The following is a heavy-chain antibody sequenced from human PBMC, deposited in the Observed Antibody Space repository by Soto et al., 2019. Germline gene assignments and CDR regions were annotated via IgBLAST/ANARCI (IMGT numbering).Heavy chain of an antibody. D-gene: IGHD3-10*01. J-gene: IGHJ6*02. Sequence: ASVKVSCKASGYTVTSYAMHWVRQAPGQRLEWMGWINAGNGNTKYSQKFQGRVTITRDTSASTAYMELSSLRSEDTAVYYCARDSVTMVRGVITLTATGIGPLPEYGMDVWGQGTTVTVSS. V-gene: IGHV1-3*01. CDR1: GYTVTSYA. CDR3: ARDSVTMVRGVITLTATGIGPLPEYGMDV. CDR2: INAGNGNT.